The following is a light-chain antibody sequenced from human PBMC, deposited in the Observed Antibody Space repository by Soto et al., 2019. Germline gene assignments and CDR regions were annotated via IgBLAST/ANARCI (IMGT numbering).Light chain of an antibody. CDR2: DAS. J-gene: IGKJ1*01. CDR3: YQYDTSPWT. CDR1: QSVSGSY. Sequence: EIVMTQSPGTLSLSPGEAATLSCRASQSVSGSYLAWYQQKPGQAPRLVIYDASTRATGIPDRFRGSGSGTDFTLTISRLEPEDFAVYYCYQYDTSPWTFGQGTKGDIK. V-gene: IGKV3-20*01.